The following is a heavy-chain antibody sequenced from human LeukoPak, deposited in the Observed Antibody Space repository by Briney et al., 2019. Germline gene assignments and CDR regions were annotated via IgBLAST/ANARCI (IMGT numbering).Heavy chain of an antibody. Sequence: SETLSLTCTVSGGSISSSSYYWGWIRQPPGKGLEWIGSIYSSGSTYYNPSLKTRVTISVDTSKNQFSLKLSSVTAADTAVYYCATNEWSGYYFEYWGQGTLVPVSS. J-gene: IGHJ4*02. CDR1: GGSISSSSYY. V-gene: IGHV4-39*01. CDR2: IYSSGST. D-gene: IGHD3-3*01. CDR3: ATNEWSGYYFEY.